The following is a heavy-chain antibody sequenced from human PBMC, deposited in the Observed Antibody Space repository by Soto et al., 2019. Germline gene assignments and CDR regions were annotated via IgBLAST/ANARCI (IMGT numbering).Heavy chain of an antibody. J-gene: IGHJ3*02. CDR1: GDSISSSNSH. CDR3: VRYDRINMKPYSPEGFHI. Sequence: SETLSLTCTVSGDSISSSNSHWGWTRQPPGKGLEYIGSVYYGGAIFYSGNIYYNPSLKSRVIISVDTSKNQFSLRLSSVTAADTGVYYCVRYDRINMKPYSPEGFHIWGQGTMVTVSS. V-gene: IGHV4-39*01. D-gene: IGHD3-3*02. CDR2: VYYGGAIFYSGNI.